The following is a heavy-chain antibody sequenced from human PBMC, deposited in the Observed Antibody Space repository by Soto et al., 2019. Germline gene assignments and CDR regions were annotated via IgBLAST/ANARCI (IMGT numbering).Heavy chain of an antibody. J-gene: IGHJ5*02. V-gene: IGHV1-2*02. CDR3: ARDGEANFWSGYQNWFDP. D-gene: IGHD3-3*01. Sequence: QVQLVQSGAEVKKPGASVKVSCKASGYTFTGYYMHWVRQAPGQGLEWMGWINPNSGGTNYAQKFQGRVTMTRDTSISTAYMELSRLRSGDTAVYYCARDGEANFWSGYQNWFDPWGQGTLVTVSS. CDR2: INPNSGGT. CDR1: GYTFTGYY.